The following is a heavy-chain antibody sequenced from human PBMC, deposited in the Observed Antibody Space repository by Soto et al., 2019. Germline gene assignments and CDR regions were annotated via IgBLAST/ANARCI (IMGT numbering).Heavy chain of an antibody. Sequence: SEALSLTCTVSGGSISADQWSWIRQPPGKRLEWIGYISNSGPTNYNPSLKSRVTISLDTSKNQFFLNLSSVTAADTAVYYCAREVVSNYYNFWGQGTLVTVSS. CDR1: GGSISADQ. CDR3: AREVVSNYYNF. CDR2: ISNSGPT. D-gene: IGHD4-4*01. J-gene: IGHJ4*02. V-gene: IGHV4-59*01.